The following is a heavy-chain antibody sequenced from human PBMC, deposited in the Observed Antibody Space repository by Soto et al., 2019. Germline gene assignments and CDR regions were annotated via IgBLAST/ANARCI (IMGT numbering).Heavy chain of an antibody. Sequence: SVKVSCTASGGTFSSYAISWVRQAPGQGLEWMGGIIPIFGTANYAQKFRGRVTITADESTSTAYMELSSLRSEDTAVYYCASSYSSSSGATYNWFDPWGQGTLVTVPQ. CDR2: IIPIFGTA. V-gene: IGHV1-69*13. CDR1: GGTFSSYA. J-gene: IGHJ5*02. CDR3: ASSYSSSSGATYNWFDP. D-gene: IGHD6-6*01.